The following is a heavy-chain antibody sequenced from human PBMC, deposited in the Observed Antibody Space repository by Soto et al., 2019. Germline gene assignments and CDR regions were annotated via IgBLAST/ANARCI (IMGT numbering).Heavy chain of an antibody. CDR3: ARAFNRRIAAAGTVGYYYYYMDV. D-gene: IGHD6-13*01. CDR2: IIPIFGTA. CDR1: GGTFSSYA. V-gene: IGHV1-69*06. J-gene: IGHJ6*03. Sequence: SVKVSCKASGGTFSSYAISWVRQAPGQGLEWMGGIIPIFGTANYAQKFQGRVTITADKSTSTAYMELSSLRSEDTAVYDCARAFNRRIAAAGTVGYYYYYMDVWGKGNTVTVSS.